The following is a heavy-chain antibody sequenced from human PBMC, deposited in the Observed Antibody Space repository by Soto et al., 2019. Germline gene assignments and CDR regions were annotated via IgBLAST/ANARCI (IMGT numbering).Heavy chain of an antibody. J-gene: IGHJ4*02. CDR2: ISHDGSIK. V-gene: IGHV3-30-3*01. D-gene: IGHD3-10*01. CDR3: ARSSGVSTPDFDY. CDR1: GFTFTLYA. Sequence: GGSLRLSCAASGFTFTLYAIHWVRQAPGKGLEWVAVISHDGSIKYYTDSVKGRFTISRDNSLHTVYLQMNSLGPEDTAVYFCARSSGVSTPDFDYWGQGALVTVSS.